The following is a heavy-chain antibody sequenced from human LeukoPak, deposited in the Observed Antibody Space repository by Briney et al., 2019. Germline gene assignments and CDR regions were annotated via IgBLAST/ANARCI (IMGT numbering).Heavy chain of an antibody. CDR2: ISAYNGNT. CDR3: ARAPRYIVVVVAATDFDY. Sequence: ASVKVSCKASGYTFTSYGISWVRQAPGQGLEWMGWISAYNGNTNYAQKLQGRATMTTDTSTGTAYMELRSLRSDDTAVYYCARAPRYIVVVVAATDFDYWGQGTLVTVSS. D-gene: IGHD2-15*01. V-gene: IGHV1-18*01. J-gene: IGHJ4*02. CDR1: GYTFTSYG.